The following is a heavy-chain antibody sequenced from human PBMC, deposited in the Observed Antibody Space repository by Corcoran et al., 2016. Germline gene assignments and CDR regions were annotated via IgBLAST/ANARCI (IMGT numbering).Heavy chain of an antibody. CDR2: IYYSGST. Sequence: QVQLQESGPGLVKPSETLSLTCTVSGGSISSYYWSWIRQPPGKGLEWIGYIYYSGSTNYNPSLKSRVTISVDTSKNQFSLKLSSVTAAETAVYYCARAPPTDYVWGSYPTGDAFDIWGQGTMVTVSS. V-gene: IGHV4-59*01. CDR3: ARAPPTDYVWGSYPTGDAFDI. CDR1: GGSISSYY. D-gene: IGHD3-16*02. J-gene: IGHJ3*02.